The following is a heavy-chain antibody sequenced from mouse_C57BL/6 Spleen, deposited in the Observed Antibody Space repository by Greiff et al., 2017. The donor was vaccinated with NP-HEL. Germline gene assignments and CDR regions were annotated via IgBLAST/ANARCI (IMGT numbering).Heavy chain of an antibody. J-gene: IGHJ2*01. V-gene: IGHV1-7*01. Sequence: QVQLQQSGAELAKPGASVKLSCKASGYTFTSYWMHWVKQRPGQGLEWIGYINPSSGYTKYNQKFKDKATLTVDKSSSTAYMQLRSLTYEDSAVYYCAREDGYYDLDYWGQGTTLTVSS. D-gene: IGHD2-3*01. CDR2: INPSSGYT. CDR3: AREDGYYDLDY. CDR1: GYTFTSYW.